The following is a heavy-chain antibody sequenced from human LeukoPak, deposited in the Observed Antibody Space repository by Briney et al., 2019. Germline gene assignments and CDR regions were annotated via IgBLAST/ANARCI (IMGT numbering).Heavy chain of an antibody. Sequence: GRSLRLSCAASGFTFSSYGMHWVRQAPGKGLEWVAVIWYGGSNKYYADSVKGRFTISRDNAKNSLYLQMNSLRAEDTAVYYCARDPEIAARPGNWFDPWGQGTLDTVSS. CDR3: ARDPEIAARPGNWFDP. CDR1: GFTFSSYG. J-gene: IGHJ5*02. CDR2: IWYGGSNK. D-gene: IGHD6-6*01. V-gene: IGHV3-33*08.